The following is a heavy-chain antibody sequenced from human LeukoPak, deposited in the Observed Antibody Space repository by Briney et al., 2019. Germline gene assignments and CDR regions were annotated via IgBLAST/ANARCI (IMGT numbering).Heavy chain of an antibody. CDR3: ATYKGITIFGLSDY. CDR1: GFTFDDYA. J-gene: IGHJ4*02. Sequence: PGGSLRLSCAASGFTFDDYAMHWVRQAPGKGLEWVSGISRNSGSIGYADSVKGRFTISRDNAKNSLYLQMNSLRAEDTAVYYCATYKGITIFGLSDYWGQGTLVTVSS. D-gene: IGHD3/OR15-3a*01. CDR2: ISRNSGSI. V-gene: IGHV3-9*01.